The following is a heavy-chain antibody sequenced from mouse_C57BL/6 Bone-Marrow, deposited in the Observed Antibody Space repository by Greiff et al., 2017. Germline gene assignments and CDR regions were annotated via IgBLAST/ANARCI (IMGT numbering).Heavy chain of an antibody. V-gene: IGHV1-62-2*01. CDR1: GYTFTEYT. J-gene: IGHJ2*01. Sequence: QVQLQQSGAELVKPGASVKLSCKASGYTFTEYTIHWVKQRSGQGLEWIGWFYPGSGSIKYNEKFKDKATLTADKSSSTVYMELSRLTSEDSAVXFGAKDEDGYYGSSYYFDYWGQGTTLTVSS. CDR3: AKDEDGYYGSSYYFDY. D-gene: IGHD1-1*01. CDR2: FYPGSGSI.